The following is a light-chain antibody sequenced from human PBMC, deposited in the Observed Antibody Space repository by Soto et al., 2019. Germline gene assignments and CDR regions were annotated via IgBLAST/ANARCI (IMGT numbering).Light chain of an antibody. J-gene: IGKJ2*01. Sequence: EIVLTQSPGTLSLSTGEGATLSCRASQSVTSSYLAWYQQKPGQAPRLLIYAAYSRATGVPARFSGSGSGTEFTLTISGLQSEDVSIYFCQHYNFWPHSFGQGGKVDIK. CDR2: AAY. CDR3: QHYNFWPHS. CDR1: QSVTSSY. V-gene: IGKV3-15*01.